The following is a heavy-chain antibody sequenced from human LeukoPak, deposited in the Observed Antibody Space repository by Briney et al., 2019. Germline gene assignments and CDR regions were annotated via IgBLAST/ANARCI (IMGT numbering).Heavy chain of an antibody. CDR3: AKDSASGWYGGYYFDY. CDR1: GFIFSSYG. J-gene: IGHJ4*02. Sequence: PGGSLRLSCAASGFIFSSYGMHWVRQAPGKGLEWVAFISYDGSNKYYADSVKGRFTISRDNSKTTLFLQMNSLRAEDTAVYYCAKDSASGWYGGYYFDYWGQGTLVTVSS. D-gene: IGHD6-19*01. CDR2: ISYDGSNK. V-gene: IGHV3-30*18.